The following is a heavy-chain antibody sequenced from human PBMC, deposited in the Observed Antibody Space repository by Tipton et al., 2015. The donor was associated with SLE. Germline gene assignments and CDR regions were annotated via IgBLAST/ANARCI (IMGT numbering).Heavy chain of an antibody. J-gene: IGHJ6*02. CDR2: IKQDGSDK. V-gene: IGHV3-7*01. CDR3: TSPPESNYNYYCMDV. D-gene: IGHD5-24*01. Sequence: SLRLSCAASGFSFSRYWMTWVRQAPGKGLEWVAHIKQDGSDKYYADSVKGRFTISRDNAKKSLYLQMNSLRVEDTAVYYCTSPPESNYNYYCMDVWGQGTTVTVSS. CDR1: GFSFSRYW.